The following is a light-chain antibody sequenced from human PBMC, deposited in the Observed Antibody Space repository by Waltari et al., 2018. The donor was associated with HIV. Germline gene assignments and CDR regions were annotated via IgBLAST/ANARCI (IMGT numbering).Light chain of an antibody. CDR3: CSYAGSSTWV. CDR1: SSDVGGYNY. V-gene: IGLV2-23*02. J-gene: IGLJ3*02. CDR2: DVS. Sequence: QSALTQPASVSGSPGQSITISCTGPSSDVGGYNYVSWYQQHPGKAPKLMISDVSKRPSGVSNRFSGSKSGNTASLTISGLQAEDEADYYCCSYAGSSTWVFGGGTKLTVL.